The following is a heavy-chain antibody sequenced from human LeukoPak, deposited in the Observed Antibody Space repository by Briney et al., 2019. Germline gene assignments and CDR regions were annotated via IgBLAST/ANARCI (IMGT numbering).Heavy chain of an antibody. D-gene: IGHD2-21*02. V-gene: IGHV3-9*01. CDR2: ISCNRGSI. CDR3: VRPGAIPYCGGDCYQSPLDY. CDR1: GFTFDDYS. J-gene: IGHJ4*02. Sequence: GGPLRLSCAASGFTFDDYSMHWVRQAPGKGLEWVSGISCNRGSIGYADSVKGRFTISRDNAKNSLYLQMNSLRAEDTALYYCVRPGAIPYCGGDCYQSPLDYWGQGTLVTVSS.